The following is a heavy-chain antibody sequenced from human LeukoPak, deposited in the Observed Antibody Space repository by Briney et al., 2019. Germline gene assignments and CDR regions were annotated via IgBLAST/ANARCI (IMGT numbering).Heavy chain of an antibody. D-gene: IGHD5-12*01. CDR2: IWYDGSNK. Sequence: PGGSLRLSCAASGFTFSSYGMHWVRQAPGKGLEWVAVIWYDGSNKYYADSVKGRFTISRDNAKNSVYLQMNSLRAEDTAFYYCAREGYGDRCVDVWGKGTTVTVSS. V-gene: IGHV3-33*01. CDR1: GFTFSSYG. J-gene: IGHJ6*04. CDR3: AREGYGDRCVDV.